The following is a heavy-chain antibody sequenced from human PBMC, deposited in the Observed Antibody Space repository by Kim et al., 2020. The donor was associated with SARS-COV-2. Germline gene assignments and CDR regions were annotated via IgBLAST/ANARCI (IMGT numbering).Heavy chain of an antibody. J-gene: IGHJ4*02. CDR1: GGSISIYH. D-gene: IGHD6-13*01. Sequence: SETLSLTCSISGGSISIYHWNWVRQPPGKGLEWIGNIYYSGNTDYNPSLKSRVSISVDTSKNQFSLKLTSVTAADTALSFFSGSPSSWENFFDYWGQGAL. CDR3: SGSPSSWENFFDY. CDR2: IYYSGNT. V-gene: IGHV4-59*12.